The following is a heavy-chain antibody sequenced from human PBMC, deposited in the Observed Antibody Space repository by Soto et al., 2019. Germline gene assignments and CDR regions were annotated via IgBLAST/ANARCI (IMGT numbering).Heavy chain of an antibody. D-gene: IGHD3-10*01. Sequence: QVQLVQSGAEMKKPGASVKVSCEASGYTFTAYYIHWVRQAPGQGLEWMGWINPNGGGTKYAQKFQGRVTMTRDTSINIAYMELTRLTSDDTAVYYCARAVHTMIQGVRFRVDQWGQGTLVTVSS. CDR1: GYTFTAYY. CDR2: INPNGGGT. V-gene: IGHV1-2*02. J-gene: IGHJ4*02. CDR3: ARAVHTMIQGVRFRVDQ.